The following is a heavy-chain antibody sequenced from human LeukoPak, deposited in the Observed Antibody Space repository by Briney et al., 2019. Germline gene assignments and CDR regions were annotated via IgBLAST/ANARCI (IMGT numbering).Heavy chain of an antibody. D-gene: IGHD3-10*01. CDR1: GFTFKGYA. CDR2: VSNDGQNN. Sequence: GASLRLSCVASGFTFKGYALHWVRQAPGQGLEWVAVVSNDGQNNFYSDPVRGRFSISRDNSRDTLYLQMDGLRSADTGLYFCARSTYYYGSGTFYSVGPFDSWGQGTLVTVSS. J-gene: IGHJ4*02. V-gene: IGHV3-30*01. CDR3: ARSTYYYGSGTFYSVGPFDS.